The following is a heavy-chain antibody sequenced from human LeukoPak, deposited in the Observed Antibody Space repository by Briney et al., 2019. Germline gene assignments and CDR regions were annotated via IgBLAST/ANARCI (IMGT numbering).Heavy chain of an antibody. Sequence: ASVTVSCTASGYTFTSYDINWVRQAPGQGLEWMGWMNPNSGNTDYAQNFQGRVTMTRDTSTTTVYMELSSLRSEDTAVYYCARGAWTSSFDYWGQGTLVTVSS. D-gene: IGHD6-6*01. V-gene: IGHV1-8*01. J-gene: IGHJ4*02. CDR3: ARGAWTSSFDY. CDR1: GYTFTSYD. CDR2: MNPNSGNT.